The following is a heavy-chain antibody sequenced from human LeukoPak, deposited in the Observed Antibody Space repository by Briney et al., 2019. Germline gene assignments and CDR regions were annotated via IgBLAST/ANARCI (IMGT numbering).Heavy chain of an antibody. Sequence: GGTLRLSCTASGFTFSDYAMSWVRQAPGKGLEWVGFIRSKAYGGTTEYAASVKGGFTISRDDSKSIAYLQINSLKTEDTAVYYCTRVGCSGGSCYSTQYFQHWGQGTLVTVSS. CDR3: TRVGCSGGSCYSTQYFQH. D-gene: IGHD2-15*01. CDR2: IRSKAYGGTT. V-gene: IGHV3-49*04. CDR1: GFTFSDYA. J-gene: IGHJ1*01.